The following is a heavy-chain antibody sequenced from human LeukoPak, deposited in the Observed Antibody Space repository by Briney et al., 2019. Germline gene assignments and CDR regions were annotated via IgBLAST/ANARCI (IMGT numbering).Heavy chain of an antibody. CDR3: GTAVAGIDY. CDR2: IRSKANSYAT. Sequence: GGSLRLSCAASGFTFSGSAMHWVRQASGKGLEWVGRIRSKANSYATAYAASVKGRFTISRDDSKNTAYLQMNSLKTEDTAVYYCGTAVAGIDYWGQGTLVTVSS. CDR1: GFTFSGSA. V-gene: IGHV3-73*01. J-gene: IGHJ4*02. D-gene: IGHD6-19*01.